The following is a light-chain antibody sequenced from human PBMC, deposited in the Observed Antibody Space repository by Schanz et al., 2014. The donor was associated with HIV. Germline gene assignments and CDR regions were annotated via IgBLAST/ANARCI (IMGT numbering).Light chain of an antibody. CDR1: SSDVGDYNF. Sequence: QSALTQPASVSGSPGQSITISCTGTSSDVGDYNFVSWYQQHPGKAPKLMIYDVSNRPSGVSNRFSGSKSGNTASLTISGLQAEDEADYYCSSYTRNSPWVFGGGTKLTVL. CDR3: SSYTRNSPWV. CDR2: DVS. J-gene: IGLJ3*02. V-gene: IGLV2-14*03.